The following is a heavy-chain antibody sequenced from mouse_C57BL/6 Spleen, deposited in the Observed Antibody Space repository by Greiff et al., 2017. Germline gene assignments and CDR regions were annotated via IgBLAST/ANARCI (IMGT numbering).Heavy chain of an antibody. D-gene: IGHD1-1*02. J-gene: IGHJ4*01. CDR1: GFTFSSYG. Sequence: EVKLVESGGDLVKPGGSLKLSCAASGFTFSSYGMSWVRQTPDKRLEWVATISSGGSYTYYPDSVKGRFTISRDNAKNTLYLQMSSLKSEDTAMYYCASPLIWSYYAMDYWGQGTSVTVSS. CDR3: ASPLIWSYYAMDY. CDR2: ISSGGSYT. V-gene: IGHV5-6*01.